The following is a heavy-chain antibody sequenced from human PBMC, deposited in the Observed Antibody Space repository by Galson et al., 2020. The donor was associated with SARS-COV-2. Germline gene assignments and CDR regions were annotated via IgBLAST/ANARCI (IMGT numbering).Heavy chain of an antibody. J-gene: IGHJ4*02. D-gene: IGHD3-22*01. Sequence: SETLSLTCTVSGGPVGSGGFYWSWVRQHPGKGLQWIGYIYDTGNTNYNPSLKSRATISADTSMNQFSLKLTAVTAADTAVYYCARDRNYDSSVNYWLDYWGQGTLVTVSS. CDR2: IYDTGNT. V-gene: IGHV4-31*03. CDR1: GGPVGSGGFY. CDR3: ARDRNYDSSVNYWLDY.